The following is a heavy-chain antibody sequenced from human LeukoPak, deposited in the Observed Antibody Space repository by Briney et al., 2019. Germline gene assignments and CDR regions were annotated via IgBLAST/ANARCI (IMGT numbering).Heavy chain of an antibody. J-gene: IGHJ6*02. Sequence: ASVKVSCKVSGYTLTELSMHWVRQAPGKGLEWMGGFDPEDGETIYAQKFQGRVTMTEDTPTDTAYMELSSLRSEDTAVYYCATIPNCSSTSCSRHYYYYYGMDVWGQGTTVTVSS. CDR1: GYTLTELS. CDR2: FDPEDGET. CDR3: ATIPNCSSTSCSRHYYYYYGMDV. D-gene: IGHD2-2*01. V-gene: IGHV1-24*01.